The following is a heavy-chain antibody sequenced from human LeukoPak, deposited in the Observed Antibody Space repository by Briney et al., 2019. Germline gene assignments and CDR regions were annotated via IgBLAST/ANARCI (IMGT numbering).Heavy chain of an antibody. D-gene: IGHD6-13*01. Sequence: SVRVSCKASGGTFSSYAISWVRQAPGQGLEWMGGIIPIFGTANYAQKFHGRVTITADESTSTAYMELSSLRSEDTAVYHCAREVIAEAGTTWFDPWGQGTLVTVSS. CDR3: AREVIAEAGTTWFDP. CDR2: IIPIFGTA. V-gene: IGHV1-69*01. CDR1: GGTFSSYA. J-gene: IGHJ5*02.